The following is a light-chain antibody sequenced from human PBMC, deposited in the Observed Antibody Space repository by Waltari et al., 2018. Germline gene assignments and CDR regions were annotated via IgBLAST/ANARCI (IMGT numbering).Light chain of an antibody. Sequence: EIVLTQSPANLALSPGERATLSCRASQSVSSYLAWYQQKAGQAPRLLIYDASNRATGIPARFSGSGSGTAFPLTIRSLEPEDFAVYYCQQRSNWKALTFGGGTKVEIK. J-gene: IGKJ4*01. CDR1: QSVSSY. CDR2: DAS. V-gene: IGKV3-11*01. CDR3: QQRSNWKALT.